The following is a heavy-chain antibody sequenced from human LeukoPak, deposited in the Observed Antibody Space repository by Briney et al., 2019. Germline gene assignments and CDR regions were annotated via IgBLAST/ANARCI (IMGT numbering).Heavy chain of an antibody. V-gene: IGHV4-59*10. CDR2: IYTSGST. CDR1: GGSISSYY. J-gene: IGHJ6*03. Sequence: PSETLSLTCAVYGGSISSYYWSWIRQPAGKGLEWIGRIYTSGSTNYNPSLKSRVTMSVDTSKNQFSLKLSSVTAADTAVYYCARWANMYYYDSSGYFDYYYYYMDVWGKGTTVTVSS. D-gene: IGHD3-22*01. CDR3: ARWANMYYYDSSGYFDYYYYYMDV.